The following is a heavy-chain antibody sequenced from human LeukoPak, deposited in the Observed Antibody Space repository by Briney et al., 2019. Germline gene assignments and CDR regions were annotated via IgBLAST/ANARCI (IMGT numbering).Heavy chain of an antibody. Sequence: GGSLRLSCAASGFTFSSYSMNWVRQAPGKGLEWVSSISSSSSYIYYADSVKGRFIISRDNSKNTLSLQLNSLRPEDTALYYCAKHFCTGLDCSLFDSWGQGTLVTVSS. CDR2: ISSSSSYI. J-gene: IGHJ4*02. CDR1: GFTFSSYS. CDR3: AKHFCTGLDCSLFDS. V-gene: IGHV3-21*04. D-gene: IGHD3/OR15-3a*01.